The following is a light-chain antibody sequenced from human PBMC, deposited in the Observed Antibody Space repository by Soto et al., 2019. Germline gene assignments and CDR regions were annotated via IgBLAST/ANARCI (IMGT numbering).Light chain of an antibody. CDR3: CSYAGSTVFDV. CDR2: AVR. J-gene: IGLJ1*01. V-gene: IGLV2-11*01. CDR1: SSDIGAYNF. Sequence: QLVLTQPRSVSGSRGQTVTISCTGSSSDIGAYNFVSWYQQFAGQAPKLLIFAVRKRPAGVPARFSASKSGNTASLTFSGLEAEDEADYYCCSYAGSTVFDVFGTGTKLTVL.